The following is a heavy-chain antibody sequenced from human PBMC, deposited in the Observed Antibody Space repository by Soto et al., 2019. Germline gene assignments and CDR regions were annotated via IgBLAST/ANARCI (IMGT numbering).Heavy chain of an antibody. V-gene: IGHV5-10-1*01. CDR2: IDPSDSYT. CDR3: ARNLPQYNWNYFLVYYYRMDV. J-gene: IGHJ6*02. CDR1: GYSFTSYW. Sequence: GESLKISCKGSGYSFTSYWISWVRQMPGKGLEWMGRIDPSDSYTNYSPSFQGHVTISADKSISTAYLQWSSLKASDTAMYYCARNLPQYNWNYFLVYYYRMDVWGQGTTVTVSS. D-gene: IGHD1-7*01.